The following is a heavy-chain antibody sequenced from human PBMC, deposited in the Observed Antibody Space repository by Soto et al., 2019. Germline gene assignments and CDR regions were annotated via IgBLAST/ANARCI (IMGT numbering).Heavy chain of an antibody. CDR3: ARGVYDILTGYYPSSYFDY. CDR1: GFTFSSYS. CDR2: ISSSSSYI. J-gene: IGHJ4*02. V-gene: IGHV3-21*01. D-gene: IGHD3-9*01. Sequence: GGSLRLSCAASGFTFSSYSMNWVRRAPGKGLEWVSSISSSSSYIYYADSVKGRFTISRDNAKNSLYLQMNSLRAEDTAVYYCARGVYDILTGYYPSSYFDYWGQGTLVTVSS.